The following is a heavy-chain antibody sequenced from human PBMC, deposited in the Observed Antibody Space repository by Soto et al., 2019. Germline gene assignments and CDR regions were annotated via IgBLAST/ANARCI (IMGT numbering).Heavy chain of an antibody. CDR2: IDPSDSYT. Sequence: GESLKISCTDSGYSFTNYWISWVRQMPGKGLDWMGRIDPSDSYTNYSPSFQGHVTISADKSISTAYLQWSSLKASDTAMDYCARRESSSCYYVMDVWGQGTTVTVSS. V-gene: IGHV5-10-1*01. CDR3: ARRESSSCYYVMDV. D-gene: IGHD3-16*01. CDR1: GYSFTNYW. J-gene: IGHJ6*02.